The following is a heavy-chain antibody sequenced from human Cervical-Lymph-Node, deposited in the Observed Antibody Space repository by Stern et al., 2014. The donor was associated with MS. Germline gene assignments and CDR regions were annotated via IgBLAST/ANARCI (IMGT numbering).Heavy chain of an antibody. J-gene: IGHJ4*02. CDR2: IRGIGDGEAT. V-gene: IGHV3-15*01. Sequence: EVQLVESGGGLVKPGGSLRLTCATSGFIFTNAWMSWVRQAPGKGLEWVARIRGIGDGEATDYAAPVKGRFIISRHGSETTLLLQMNSLKTEDTAVYYCAATVAGTPQGPFLDHWGQGILVTVSS. CDR1: GFIFTNAW. D-gene: IGHD6-19*01. CDR3: AATVAGTPQGPFLDH.